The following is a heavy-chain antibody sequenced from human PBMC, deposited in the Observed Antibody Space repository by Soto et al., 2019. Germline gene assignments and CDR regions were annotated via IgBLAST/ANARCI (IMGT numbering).Heavy chain of an antibody. CDR2: IYNSGST. CDR1: GGSISSYY. CDR3: ARVNSWDGEYNWFDP. V-gene: IGHV4-59*01. J-gene: IGHJ5*02. Sequence: PSETLSLTCTVSGGSISSYYWSWIRQPPGKGLEWIGYIYNSGSTNYNPSLKSRVTISQDTSKNQFSLKLSSVTAADTAVYYCARVNSWDGEYNWFDPWGQGTLVTVSS. D-gene: IGHD3-10*01.